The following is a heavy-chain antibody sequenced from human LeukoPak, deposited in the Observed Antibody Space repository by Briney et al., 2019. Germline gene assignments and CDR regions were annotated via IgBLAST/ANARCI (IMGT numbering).Heavy chain of an antibody. V-gene: IGHV3-30*02. J-gene: IGHJ4*02. CDR3: ARESQADYYGSGILDY. D-gene: IGHD3-10*01. CDR2: IRYDGSYK. Sequence: GGSLRLSCAASGFTFRSHGMHWVRQAPGKGLEWVAFIRYDGSYKYYADSVKDRFTISRDNSKNTLYLQMNSLRAEDTAVYYCARESQADYYGSGILDYWGQGTLVTVSS. CDR1: GFTFRSHG.